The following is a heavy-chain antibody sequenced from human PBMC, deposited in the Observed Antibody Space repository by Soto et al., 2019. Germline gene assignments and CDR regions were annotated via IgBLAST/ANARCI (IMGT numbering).Heavy chain of an antibody. CDR3: ARGPPPIIMIPVGRAFDI. Sequence: SETLSLTCAVYGVSFSGYYWSWIRQPPGKGLEWIGEINHSGSTNYNPSLKSRVTISVDTSKNQFSLKLSSVTAADTAVYYCARGPPPIIMIPVGRAFDIWGQGTMVTVSS. CDR1: GVSFSGYY. CDR2: INHSGST. V-gene: IGHV4-34*01. J-gene: IGHJ3*02. D-gene: IGHD3-22*01.